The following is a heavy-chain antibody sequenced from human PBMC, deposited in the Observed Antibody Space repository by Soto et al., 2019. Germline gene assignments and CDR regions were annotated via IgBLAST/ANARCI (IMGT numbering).Heavy chain of an antibody. CDR3: ARDQGVAAAGITWFDP. CDR1: GASMNSYH. CDR2: IHSSGST. Sequence: TLSLTCTVSGASMNSYHWSWIRQPAGKGLEWIGHIHSSGSTNYNPSLKSRVTMSVDTSKNQFSLRLMSLTAADTAVYCCARDQGVAAAGITWFDPWGQGSLVTVSS. D-gene: IGHD6-13*01. J-gene: IGHJ5*02. V-gene: IGHV4-4*07.